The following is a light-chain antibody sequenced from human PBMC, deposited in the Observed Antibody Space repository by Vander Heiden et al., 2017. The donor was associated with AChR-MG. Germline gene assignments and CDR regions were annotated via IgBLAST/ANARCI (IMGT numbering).Light chain of an antibody. Sequence: EIVLTQSPGTLSLSPGERATLSCRASQDITAAFLAWYQQKPGQAPRLLIYGASSRVTGIPDRFSGSGSGTDFTLTITRLEPEDVAMYYCQQYGSSAITFGQGTRLEIK. CDR3: QQYGSSAIT. CDR2: GAS. CDR1: QDITAAF. V-gene: IGKV3-20*01. J-gene: IGKJ5*01.